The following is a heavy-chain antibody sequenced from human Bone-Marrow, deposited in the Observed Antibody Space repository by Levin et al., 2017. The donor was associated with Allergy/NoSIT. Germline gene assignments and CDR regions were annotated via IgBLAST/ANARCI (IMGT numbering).Heavy chain of an antibody. J-gene: IGHJ3*01. CDR3: ATAGRTSGYADAFEF. Sequence: QSGGSLRLSCAVSGSLFSSFVLHWVRQAPGKGLEWVAVISHDETSIIYADSVKGRFIISKDNSKKTLYLQMNSLRDEDTAVYYCATAGRTSGYADAFEFWGQGTMVTVSS. V-gene: IGHV3-30*03. D-gene: IGHD3-22*01. CDR1: GSLFSSFV. CDR2: ISHDETSI.